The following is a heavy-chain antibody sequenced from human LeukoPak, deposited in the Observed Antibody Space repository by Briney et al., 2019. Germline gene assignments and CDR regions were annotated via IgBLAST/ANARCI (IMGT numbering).Heavy chain of an antibody. V-gene: IGHV5-51*01. D-gene: IGHD6-13*01. CDR2: IYPGDSDT. Sequence: GESLKISCKGSGYSFTSYWIGWVRQMPGKGLEWMGIIYPGDSDTRYSPSFQGQVTISADKSISTAYLQWSSLKASDTAMYHCARFGSSWYYWFDPWGQGTLVTVSS. CDR1: GYSFTSYW. CDR3: ARFGSSWYYWFDP. J-gene: IGHJ5*02.